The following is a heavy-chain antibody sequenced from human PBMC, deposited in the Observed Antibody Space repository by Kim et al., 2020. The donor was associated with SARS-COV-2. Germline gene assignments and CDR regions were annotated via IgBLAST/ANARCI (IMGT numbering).Heavy chain of an antibody. Sequence: SETLSLTCTVSGAPITSTNWWSWVRQSPERGLQWIGEIYHSGTTHYNPSLKSRVSVSVDTSKNQLFLSLTSVTAADTARYYCARGCGGDCSRSLLLYSWGQGTRVTVSS. CDR2: IYHSGTT. D-gene: IGHD2-21*02. CDR1: GAPITSTNW. CDR3: ARGCGGDCSRSLLLYS. J-gene: IGHJ4*02. V-gene: IGHV4-4*02.